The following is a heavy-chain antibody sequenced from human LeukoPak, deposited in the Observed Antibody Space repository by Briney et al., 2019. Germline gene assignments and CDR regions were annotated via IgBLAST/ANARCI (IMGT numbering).Heavy chain of an antibody. Sequence: SETLSLTCAVYGGSFSGYYWSWIRQPPGKGLEWIGSIYYSGSTYYNPSLKSRVTISVDTSKNQFSLKLSSVTAADTAVYYCARHWSYGSGIAGFGYWGQGTLVTVSS. CDR3: ARHWSYGSGIAGFGY. V-gene: IGHV4-34*01. J-gene: IGHJ4*02. CDR2: IYYSGST. D-gene: IGHD3-10*01. CDR1: GGSFSGYY.